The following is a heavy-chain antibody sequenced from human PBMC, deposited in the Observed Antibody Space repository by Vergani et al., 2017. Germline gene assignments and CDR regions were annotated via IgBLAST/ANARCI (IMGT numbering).Heavy chain of an antibody. V-gene: IGHV3-23*01. CDR1: GFTFSSYA. J-gene: IGHJ4*02. CDR3: AKDIGCSYAVYYFDY. Sequence: EVQLLESGGGLVQPGGSLRLSGTASGFTFSSYAMSWVRQAPGKGLEWVSAISGSGGSTYYADSVKGRFTISRDNTKNTLYLQMNSLRAEDTDVYYCAKDIGCSYAVYYFDYWGQGTLVTVSS. CDR2: ISGSGGST. D-gene: IGHD5-18*01.